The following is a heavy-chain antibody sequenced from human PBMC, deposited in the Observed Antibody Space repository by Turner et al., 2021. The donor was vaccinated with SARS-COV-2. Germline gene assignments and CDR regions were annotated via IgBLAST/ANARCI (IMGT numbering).Heavy chain of an antibody. CDR2: ISDDGSNK. CDR1: SYA. CDR3: ARALINYCTNGVCFPFDP. V-gene: IGHV3-30-3*01. J-gene: IGHJ5*02. Sequence: SYAMHWVLQAPGKGLEWVAVISDDGSNKYYADSVKGRFTISRDNSKNTLYLQMNSLRAEDTAVYYCARALINYCTNGVCFPFDPWGQGTLVTVSS. D-gene: IGHD2-8*01.